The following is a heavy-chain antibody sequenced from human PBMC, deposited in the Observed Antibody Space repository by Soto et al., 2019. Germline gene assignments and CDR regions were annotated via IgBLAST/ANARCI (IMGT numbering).Heavy chain of an antibody. CDR3: AKPTSSGWYVFDY. CDR1: GFTFSSYA. J-gene: IGHJ4*02. V-gene: IGHV3-23*01. Sequence: EVQLLESGGGLVQPGGSLRLSCAASGFTFSSYAMSWVRQAPGKGLEWVSGISGSGGSTYYADSVKGRFTISRDTSKNTLYLQMNSLRAEDTALYYCAKPTSSGWYVFDYWGQGTLVTVSS. CDR2: ISGSGGST. D-gene: IGHD6-19*01.